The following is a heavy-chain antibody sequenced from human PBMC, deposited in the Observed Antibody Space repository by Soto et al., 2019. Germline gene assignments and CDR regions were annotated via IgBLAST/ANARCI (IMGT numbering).Heavy chain of an antibody. CDR1: GFTLSSYA. D-gene: IGHD3-3*01. CDR3: VKGSYYDFWSAGRYYGTDV. CDR2: ISGGGGST. J-gene: IGHJ6*02. V-gene: IGHV3-23*01. Sequence: GGSLRLSCAASGFTLSSYAMTWVRQAPGKGLEWVSGISGGGGSTYYADSVKGRFTISRENSKNTLYLQMNSLRAEDTAVYYCVKGSYYDFWSAGRYYGTDVWGQGTTVTVSS.